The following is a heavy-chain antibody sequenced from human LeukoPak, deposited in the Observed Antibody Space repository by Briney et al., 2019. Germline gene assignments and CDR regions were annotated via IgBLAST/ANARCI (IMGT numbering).Heavy chain of an antibody. J-gene: IGHJ3*02. D-gene: IGHD5-12*01. Sequence: PGGSLRLSCAASGFTFSSYSMNWVRQAPGEGLEWVSSISSSSTYIYYADSVKGRFTISRDNAKNSLHLQMNSLRDEDTAVYYCARGGGYSGYDLDAFDIWGQGTMVTVSS. CDR1: GFTFSSYS. CDR2: ISSSSTYI. V-gene: IGHV3-21*01. CDR3: ARGGGYSGYDLDAFDI.